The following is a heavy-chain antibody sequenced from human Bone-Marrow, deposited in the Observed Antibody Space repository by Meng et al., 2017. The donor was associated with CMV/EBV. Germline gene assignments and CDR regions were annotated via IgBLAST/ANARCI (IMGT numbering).Heavy chain of an antibody. CDR1: GYTFTSYD. J-gene: IGHJ4*02. Sequence: ASVKVSCKASGYTFTSYDINWVRQAIGQGLEWMGWMNPNSGNTGYAQKFQGRVTITRNTSISTAYMELSSLRSEETAVYYCARSLGGDGYNRWGQGTLVTVSS. CDR2: MNPNSGNT. V-gene: IGHV1-8*03. D-gene: IGHD5-24*01. CDR3: ARSLGGDGYNR.